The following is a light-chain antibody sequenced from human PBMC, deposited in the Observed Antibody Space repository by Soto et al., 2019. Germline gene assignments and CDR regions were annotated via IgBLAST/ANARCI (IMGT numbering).Light chain of an antibody. Sequence: QSALTQPASVSGSPGQSITISCTGTSRDVGGYSYVSWYQQHPGKAPKLILSEVGNRPSGISNRFSASKSGDTASLTISGLKADDEAEYYCSSYTSSSSYVFGTGTKLTVL. CDR1: SRDVGGYSY. CDR2: EVG. J-gene: IGLJ1*01. CDR3: SSYTSSSSYV. V-gene: IGLV2-14*01.